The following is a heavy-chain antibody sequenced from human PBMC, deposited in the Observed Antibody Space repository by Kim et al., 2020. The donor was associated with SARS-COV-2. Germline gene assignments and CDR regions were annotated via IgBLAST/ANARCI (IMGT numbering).Heavy chain of an antibody. D-gene: IGHD3-10*01. J-gene: IGHJ4*02. V-gene: IGHV4-39*01. Sequence: SETLSLTCTVSGGSISGSSFYWGWIRQPPGKGLEWIGSIYYSGNTYYNPSLKSRVAISIDTSKNQFSLKLNSLTAADTAVFYCARHLGSGQFDYWGQGTL. CDR2: IYYSGNT. CDR3: ARHLGSGQFDY. CDR1: GGSISGSSFY.